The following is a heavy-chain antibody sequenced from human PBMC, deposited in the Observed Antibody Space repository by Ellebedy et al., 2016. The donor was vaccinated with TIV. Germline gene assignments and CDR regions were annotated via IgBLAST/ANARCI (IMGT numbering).Heavy chain of an antibody. CDR2: IYDMGGIGST. D-gene: IGHD2-21*01. J-gene: IGHJ6*02. V-gene: IGHV4-59*02. Sequence: MPSETLSLTCTVSGASVSTSYWSWIRQAPGRGLEWFGYIYDMGGIGSTNYIPSLKSRVIISGDTSKNQLSLSLTSLTAADTAVYYCARGVMGYYSYGMDVWGQGTTVTVSS. CDR3: ARGVMGYYSYGMDV. CDR1: GASVSTSY.